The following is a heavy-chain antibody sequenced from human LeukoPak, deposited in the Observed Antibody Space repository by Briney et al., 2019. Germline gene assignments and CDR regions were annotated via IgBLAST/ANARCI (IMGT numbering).Heavy chain of an antibody. D-gene: IGHD2-2*01. Sequence: SVKVSCKASGGTFSSYAISWVRQAPGQGLEWMGGIIPIFGTANYAQKFQGRVTITADESTSTAYMELSSLRSEDTAVYYCARVGRYCSSTSCYPYYYYYGMDVWGQGTTVTVSS. CDR2: IIPIFGTA. J-gene: IGHJ6*02. V-gene: IGHV1-69*13. CDR3: ARVGRYCSSTSCYPYYYYYGMDV. CDR1: GGTFSSYA.